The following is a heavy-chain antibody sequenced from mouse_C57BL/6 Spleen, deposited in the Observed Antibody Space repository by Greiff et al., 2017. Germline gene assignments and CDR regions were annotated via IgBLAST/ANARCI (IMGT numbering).Heavy chain of an antibody. CDR3: TRARPGSSYRNAMDY. CDR1: GFTFSSYA. J-gene: IGHJ4*01. CDR2: ISSGGDYT. D-gene: IGHD1-1*01. V-gene: IGHV5-9-1*02. Sequence: EVKLVESGEGLVKPGGSLKLSCAASGFTFSSYAMSWVRQTPEKRLEWVAYISSGGDYTYYADTVKGRFTISRDNARNTLYLQMSSLKSEDTAMDYCTRARPGSSYRNAMDYWGQGTSVTVSS.